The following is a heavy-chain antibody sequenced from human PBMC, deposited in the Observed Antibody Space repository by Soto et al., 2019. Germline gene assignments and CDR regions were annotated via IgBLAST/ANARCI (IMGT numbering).Heavy chain of an antibody. Sequence: QVQLQESGPGLVKPSETLSLTCTVSGGSISSYYCSWIRQPPGQGLGWIGYIYYSGSSNYNPSLKSRVTISVDTSKNQFSLKLSSVTAADTAVYYCARDWDGYNAYYFDYWGQGTLVTVSS. CDR1: GGSISSYY. D-gene: IGHD5-12*01. CDR3: ARDWDGYNAYYFDY. CDR2: IYYSGSS. V-gene: IGHV4-59*01. J-gene: IGHJ4*02.